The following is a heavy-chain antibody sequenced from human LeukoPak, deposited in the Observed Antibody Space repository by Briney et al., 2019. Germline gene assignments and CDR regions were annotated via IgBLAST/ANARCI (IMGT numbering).Heavy chain of an antibody. D-gene: IGHD6-19*01. CDR3: AKGSKAVLFTRDHYMDV. Sequence: GGSLRLSCAASGFTFSSYDIHWVRQALGKGLEWVAFIRYDGSNKYYADSVRGRFTISRDNSKNTLYLHMNSLRAEDTAVYFCAKGSKAVLFTRDHYMDVWGKGTTVTISS. J-gene: IGHJ6*03. CDR1: GFTFSSYD. CDR2: IRYDGSNK. V-gene: IGHV3-30*02.